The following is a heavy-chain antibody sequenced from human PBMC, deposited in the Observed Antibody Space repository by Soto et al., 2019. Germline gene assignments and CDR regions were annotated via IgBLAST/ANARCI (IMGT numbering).Heavy chain of an antibody. V-gene: IGHV3-21*01. CDR1: GFTFSRYS. CDR3: ARESEDLTSNFDY. J-gene: IGHJ4*02. CDR2: ISSTTNYI. Sequence: GGSLRLSCAASGFTFSRYSLNWVWQAPGKGLEWVSSISSTTNYIYYEDSMKGRFTVSRDNAKNSVYLEMNSLSAEDTALYYCARESEDLTSNFDYWGQGTLVTVSS.